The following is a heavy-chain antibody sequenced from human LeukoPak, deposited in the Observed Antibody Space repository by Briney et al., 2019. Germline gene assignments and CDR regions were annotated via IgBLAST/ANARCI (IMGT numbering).Heavy chain of an antibody. J-gene: IGHJ6*03. V-gene: IGHV3-23*01. CDR3: AKDGLLPASAYYYYYYMDV. CDR2: ISGSGGST. D-gene: IGHD3/OR15-3a*01. CDR1: GFTFSSYA. Sequence: PGGSLRLSCAASGFTFSSYAMSWVRQAPGKGLEWVSAISGSGGSTYYADSVKGRFTISRDNSKNTLYLQMNSLRAEDTAVYYCAKDGLLPASAYYYYYYMDVWGKGTTVTVSS.